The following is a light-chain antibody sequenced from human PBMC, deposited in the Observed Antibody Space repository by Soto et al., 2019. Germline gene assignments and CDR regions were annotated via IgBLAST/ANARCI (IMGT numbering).Light chain of an antibody. CDR3: QQYNSYSWT. CDR2: DAS. CDR1: QSIGTF. Sequence: DIQMTQSPFSLSASVGDRVTITCRASQSIGTFLNWYQLKPGKAPRLLIYDASSLQSGVPSRFSGSGSGTEFTLTISSLQPDDFATFYCQQYNSYSWTFGQGTKVDIK. V-gene: IGKV1-5*01. J-gene: IGKJ1*01.